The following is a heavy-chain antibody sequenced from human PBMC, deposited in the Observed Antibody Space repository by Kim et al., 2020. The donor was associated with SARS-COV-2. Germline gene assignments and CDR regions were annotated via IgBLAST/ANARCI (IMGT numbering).Heavy chain of an antibody. D-gene: IGHD2-2*01. CDR2: IYYSGST. Sequence: SETLSLTCTVSGGSISSGGYYWSWIRQHPGKGLEWIGYIYYSGSTYYNPSLKSRVTISVDTSKNQFSLKLSSVTAADTAVYYCARDTVRDYCSSTSCYPRLDYWGQGTLVTVSS. CDR3: ARDTVRDYCSSTSCYPRLDY. V-gene: IGHV4-31*03. J-gene: IGHJ4*02. CDR1: GGSISSGGYY.